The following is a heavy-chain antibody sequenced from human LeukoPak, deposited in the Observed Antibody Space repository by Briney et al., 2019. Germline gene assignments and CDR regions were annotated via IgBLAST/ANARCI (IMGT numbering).Heavy chain of an antibody. V-gene: IGHV4-34*01. Sequence: SETLSLTCAVYGGSFSGYYWSWIRQPPGKGLEWIGEINHSGSTNYNPSLKSRVTISVDTSRNQFSLKLSSVTAADTAVYYCARSPPSGSENDFWSGYYYSGPQSSYYYYMDVWGKGTTVTVSS. CDR1: GGSFSGYY. D-gene: IGHD3-3*01. CDR3: ARSPPSGSENDFWSGYYYSGPQSSYYYYMDV. J-gene: IGHJ6*03. CDR2: INHSGST.